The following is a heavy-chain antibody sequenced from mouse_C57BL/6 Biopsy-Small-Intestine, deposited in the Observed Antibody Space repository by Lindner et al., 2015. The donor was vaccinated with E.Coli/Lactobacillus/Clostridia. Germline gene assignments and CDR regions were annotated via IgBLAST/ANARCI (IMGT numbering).Heavy chain of an antibody. J-gene: IGHJ4*01. CDR3: ARESITTVVAPYYGMDY. D-gene: IGHD1-1*01. Sequence: VQLQESGGGLVKPGGSLKLSCAASGFSFNDYGIHWVRQAPEKGLEWIAYISSGSSKIYYADTVKGRFTISRDNAKKTLFLQMTSLRSEDTAMYYCARESITTVVAPYYGMDYWGQGTSVTVSS. CDR1: GFSFNDYG. CDR2: ISSGSSKI. V-gene: IGHV5-17*01.